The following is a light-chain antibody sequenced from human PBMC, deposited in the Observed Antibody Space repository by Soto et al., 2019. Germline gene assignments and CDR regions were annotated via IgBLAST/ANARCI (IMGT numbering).Light chain of an antibody. CDR2: GAS. CDR1: QTVSTNY. CDR3: QQYGSSPRT. Sequence: EIVLTQSPGTLSLSPGKRATLSCRASQTVSTNYLAWYQQKPGQAPRLLIYGASSRATGIPDRFSGSGSGTDFILTISRLEPEDFAVYYCQQYGSSPRTFGQGTKLEIK. V-gene: IGKV3-20*01. J-gene: IGKJ2*01.